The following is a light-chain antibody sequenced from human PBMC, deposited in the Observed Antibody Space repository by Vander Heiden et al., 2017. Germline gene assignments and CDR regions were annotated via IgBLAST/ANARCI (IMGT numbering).Light chain of an antibody. CDR3: QHYGSSLYT. V-gene: IGKV3-20*01. CDR2: AAS. J-gene: IGKJ2*01. CDR1: QSVTSGY. Sequence: EIVLTQSPGTLSLSPGERATLPCRASQSVTSGYLAWYQQKPGQAPRLLIYAASSGAAGIPDRFSGSGSGTDFTLTISRLEPEDFAVYYCQHYGSSLYTFGPGTKLEIK.